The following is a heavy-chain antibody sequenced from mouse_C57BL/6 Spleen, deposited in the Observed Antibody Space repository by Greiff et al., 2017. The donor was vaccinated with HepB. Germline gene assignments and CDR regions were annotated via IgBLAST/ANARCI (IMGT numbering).Heavy chain of an antibody. Sequence: VQLQQPGAELVKPGASVPLSCKASGYTFPRYCLPCVMQSPGQGLVWIEIIHPYSGSTNYNEKFKSKATLTVDKSTSTAYMQLSSLTSEDSAVYYCARKVDGRGYWGQGTTLTVSS. CDR1: GYTFPRYC. D-gene: IGHD1-1*01. V-gene: IGHV1-64*01. J-gene: IGHJ2*01. CDR2: IHPYSGST. CDR3: ARKVDGRGY.